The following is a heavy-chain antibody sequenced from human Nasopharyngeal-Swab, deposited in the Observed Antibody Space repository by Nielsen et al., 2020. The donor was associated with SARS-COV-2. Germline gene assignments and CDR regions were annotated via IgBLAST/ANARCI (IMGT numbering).Heavy chain of an antibody. Sequence: GESLKISCEASGFTFSSYGIHWVRQAPGKGLEWVAVISYDGSQKHYGDSVKGRFIISRDRTKNTVYLQMSSLRADDTAVYYCAKDWEEMATTGGFYFDYWGQGILVTVSS. D-gene: IGHD5-24*01. V-gene: IGHV3-30*18. CDR2: ISYDGSQK. CDR3: AKDWEEMATTGGFYFDY. J-gene: IGHJ4*02. CDR1: GFTFSSYG.